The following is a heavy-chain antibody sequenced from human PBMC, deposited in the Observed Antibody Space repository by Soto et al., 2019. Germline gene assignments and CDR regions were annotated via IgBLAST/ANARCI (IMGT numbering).Heavy chain of an antibody. Sequence: QVQLVESGGGVVQPGRSLRLSCAASGFTFSSYGMHWVRQAPGKGLEWVAVIWYDGSNKYYADSVKGRFTISRDNSKNTLYLQMNSLRAEDTAVYYCARVSYGSGWYRDYFDYWGQGTLVTVSS. CDR2: IWYDGSNK. CDR3: ARVSYGSGWYRDYFDY. CDR1: GFTFSSYG. V-gene: IGHV3-33*01. D-gene: IGHD6-19*01. J-gene: IGHJ4*02.